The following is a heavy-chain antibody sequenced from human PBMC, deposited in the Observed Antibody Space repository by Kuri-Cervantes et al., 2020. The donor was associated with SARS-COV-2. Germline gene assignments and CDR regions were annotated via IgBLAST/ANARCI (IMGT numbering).Heavy chain of an antibody. CDR3: ARDRVGAHDF. Sequence: GGSLRLSCAASGFTFSTYAMHWVRQAPGKGLEWVAIISDDGQNQDFADSVKGRFTISRDNSKNTLCLNMSSLRAEDTAMYYCARDRVGAHDFWGQGTLVTVSS. CDR1: GFTFSTYA. CDR2: ISDDGQNQ. V-gene: IGHV3-30*04. D-gene: IGHD4/OR15-4a*01. J-gene: IGHJ4*02.